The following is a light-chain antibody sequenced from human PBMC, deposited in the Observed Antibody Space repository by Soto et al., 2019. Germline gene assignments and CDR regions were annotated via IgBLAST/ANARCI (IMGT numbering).Light chain of an antibody. J-gene: IGLJ3*02. V-gene: IGLV2-14*01. CDR2: EVS. Sequence: QSALTQPASVSGSPGQSITISCTGTSSDVGGYNYVSWYQQHPGKAPKLMIYEVSHRPSGVSNRFSGSKSGNTASLTISGLQAEDEADYYCSSYTGSSLRVFGGGTQLTVL. CDR1: SSDVGGYNY. CDR3: SSYTGSSLRV.